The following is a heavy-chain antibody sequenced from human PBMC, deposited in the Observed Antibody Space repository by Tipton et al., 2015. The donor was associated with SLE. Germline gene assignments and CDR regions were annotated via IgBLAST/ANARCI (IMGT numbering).Heavy chain of an antibody. D-gene: IGHD4-17*01. CDR1: GGSISSGGYY. J-gene: IGHJ1*01. Sequence: TLSLTCTVSGGSISSGGYYWTWIRQHPGKGLEWIGYISHSGSTKYNPSLKSRVIISDNTSKNQFSLNLSSVTAADTAVYYCARVSGSLRNFQDWGQGTLVTVSS. CDR2: ISHSGST. V-gene: IGHV4-31*03. CDR3: ARVSGSLRNFQD.